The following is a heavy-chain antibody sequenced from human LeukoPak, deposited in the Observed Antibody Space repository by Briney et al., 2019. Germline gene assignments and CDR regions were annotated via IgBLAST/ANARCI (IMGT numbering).Heavy chain of an antibody. Sequence: PSETLSLTCAVYGESSSGYSYGWIRQSPGKGLEWIGDINRSGVSNCNPSLKSRVTISVDTSRNQFSLELRSVAAADTAVYYCVRIYYYVDVWGEGTTVTVSS. V-gene: IGHV4-34*01. CDR2: INRSGVS. J-gene: IGHJ6*03. CDR3: VRIYYYVDV. CDR1: GESSSGYS.